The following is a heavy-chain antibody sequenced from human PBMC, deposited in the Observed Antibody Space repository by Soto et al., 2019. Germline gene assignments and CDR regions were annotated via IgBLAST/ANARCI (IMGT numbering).Heavy chain of an antibody. D-gene: IGHD5-12*01. CDR1: GFTFSSYS. CDR3: ARASGYSGYDGLNWFDP. Sequence: VGSLRLSCVASGFTFSSYSMNWVRQAPGKGLEWVSYISSSSSTIYYADSVKGRFTISRDNAKNSLYLQMNSLRAEDTAVYYCARASGYSGYDGLNWFDPWGQGTLVTVSS. V-gene: IGHV3-48*01. CDR2: ISSSSSTI. J-gene: IGHJ5*02.